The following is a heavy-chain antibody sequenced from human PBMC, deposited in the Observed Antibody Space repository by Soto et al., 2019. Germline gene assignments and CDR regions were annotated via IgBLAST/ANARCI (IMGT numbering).Heavy chain of an antibody. D-gene: IGHD6-13*01. CDR2: IYYSGST. CDR1: GGSISSYY. CDR3: ARVAAAGMDNLYNWFDP. Sequence: TLSLTCTVSGGSISSYYWSWIRQPPGKGLERIGYIYYSGSTNYNPSLKSRVTISVDTSKNQFSLKLSSVTAADTAVYYCARVAAAGMDNLYNWFDPWGQGTLVTVSS. J-gene: IGHJ5*02. V-gene: IGHV4-59*01.